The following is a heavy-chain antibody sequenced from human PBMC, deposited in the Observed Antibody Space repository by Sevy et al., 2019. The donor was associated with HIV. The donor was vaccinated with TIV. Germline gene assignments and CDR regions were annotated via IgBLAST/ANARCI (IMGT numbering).Heavy chain of an antibody. D-gene: IGHD3-16*01. CDR2: IYSAGST. J-gene: IGHJ4*02. CDR1: GFTVSSND. V-gene: IGHV3-53*01. CDR3: ARERWGGFDY. Sequence: GGSLRLSCAASGFTVSSNDMSWVRQAPGKGLEWVSVIYSAGSTYYAATVKGRCTISRDNSKNTLYLQMTSLRAEDRAVYYCARERWGGFDYWGQGTLVTVSS.